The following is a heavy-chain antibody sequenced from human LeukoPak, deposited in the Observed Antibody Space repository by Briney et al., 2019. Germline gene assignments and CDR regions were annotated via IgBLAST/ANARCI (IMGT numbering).Heavy chain of an antibody. CDR1: GYTFTSYY. D-gene: IGHD5-24*01. CDR2: INPSGGST. V-gene: IGHV1-46*01. CDR3: ARSARDPLNFDY. J-gene: IGHJ4*02. Sequence: RASVKVFCKASGYTFTSYYMHWVRQDPGQGLEGLGIINPSGGSTSYAQTFQGRVTITMDTSASTAYLELSTLSSEDTALYYCARSARDPLNFDYWGQGTLVTVSS.